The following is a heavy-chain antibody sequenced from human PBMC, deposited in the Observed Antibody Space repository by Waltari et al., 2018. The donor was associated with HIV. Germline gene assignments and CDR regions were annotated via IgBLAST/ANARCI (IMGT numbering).Heavy chain of an antibody. CDR3: TKSMSYYGGGVGASDI. Sequence: EVRLVQSGGGLVQPGRSLRLSCAASNFMFEDYDMHWVRQAPGEGVAGVSGFRRNSGRKTMGCFVNGRFTSSGDNALGSPYLQMNRRVRDDKAFDYCTKSMSYYGGGVGASDIWGQGTLVTVSS. V-gene: IGHV3-9*01. CDR1: NFMFEDYD. J-gene: IGHJ3*02. D-gene: IGHD3-3*01. CDR2: FRRNSGRK.